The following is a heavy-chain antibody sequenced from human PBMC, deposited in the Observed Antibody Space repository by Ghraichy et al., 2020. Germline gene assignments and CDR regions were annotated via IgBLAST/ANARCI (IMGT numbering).Heavy chain of an antibody. V-gene: IGHV3-21*01. CDR1: GFTFSSYS. D-gene: IGHD6-19*01. J-gene: IGHJ4*02. CDR2: ISSSSSYI. Sequence: GGSLRLSCAASGFTFSSYSMNWVRQAPGKGLEWVSSISSSSSYIYYADSVKGRFTISRDNAKNSLYLQMNSLRAEDTAVYYCARPGQQWPTPNDYWGQGTLVTVSS. CDR3: ARPGQQWPTPNDY.